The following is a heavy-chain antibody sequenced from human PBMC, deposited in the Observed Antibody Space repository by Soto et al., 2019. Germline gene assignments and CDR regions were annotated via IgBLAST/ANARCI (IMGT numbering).Heavy chain of an antibody. CDR2: FDPEDGET. J-gene: IGHJ6*02. CDR3: ATGYQLLSYYYGMDV. D-gene: IGHD2-2*01. Sequence: ASEKVSCKVSGYTLTELSMHWVRQAPGKGLEWMGGFDPEDGETIYAQKFQGRVTMTEDTSTDTAYMELSSLRSEDTAVYYCATGYQLLSYYYGMDVWGQGTTVTVSS. V-gene: IGHV1-24*01. CDR1: GYTLTELS.